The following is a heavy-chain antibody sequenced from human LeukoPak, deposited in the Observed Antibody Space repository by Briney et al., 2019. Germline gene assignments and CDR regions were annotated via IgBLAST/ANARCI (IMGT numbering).Heavy chain of an antibody. CDR2: ISGSGEFT. V-gene: IGHV3-23*01. CDR1: GFMFSSYA. D-gene: IGHD4-17*01. Sequence: GGSLRLSCAASGFMFSSYAMTWVRQAPGKGLEWASSISGSGEFTDYADSVKGRFTISRDNPENTVYLQMSSLRVDDTATYFCAKVGYGDLDHWGQGVLVPVSS. J-gene: IGHJ4*02. CDR3: AKVGYGDLDH.